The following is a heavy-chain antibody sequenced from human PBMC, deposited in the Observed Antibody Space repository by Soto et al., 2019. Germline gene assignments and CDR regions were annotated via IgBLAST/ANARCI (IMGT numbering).Heavy chain of an antibody. CDR3: ARVVPGAEAWFGP. J-gene: IGHJ5*02. V-gene: IGHV1-18*01. Sequence: QVQLVQSGGEVKRPGASVKVSCKTSGYTFSNYGITWVRQAPGQPLEWLGWISLYSDGTNYPQKFQGRVPMTTDTSTTTAYMELRSLGSDDTAVYYCARVVPGAEAWFGPWGQGTLVTVSS. CDR2: ISLYSDGT. D-gene: IGHD2-2*01. CDR1: GYTFSNYG.